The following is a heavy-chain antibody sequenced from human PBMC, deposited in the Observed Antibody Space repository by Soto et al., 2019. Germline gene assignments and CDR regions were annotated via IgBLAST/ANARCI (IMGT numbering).Heavy chain of an antibody. CDR1: GFTFSSYG. D-gene: IGHD1-7*01. Sequence: GGSLRLSCTASGFTFSSYGMHWVRQAPGKGLEWVAVISYDGSNKYYADSVKGRFTISRDNSKNTLYLQMNSLRAEDTAVYYCAKDLTNWNYPDYWGQGTLVTVS. V-gene: IGHV3-30*18. CDR2: ISYDGSNK. CDR3: AKDLTNWNYPDY. J-gene: IGHJ4*02.